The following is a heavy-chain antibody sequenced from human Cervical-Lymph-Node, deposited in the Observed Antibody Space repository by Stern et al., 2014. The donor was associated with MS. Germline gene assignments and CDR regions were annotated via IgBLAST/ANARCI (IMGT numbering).Heavy chain of an antibody. CDR3: AKDRGSGTYSFDY. D-gene: IGHD3-10*01. CDR2: ISWNSGTS. CDR1: GFTFDDYA. J-gene: IGHJ4*02. V-gene: IGHV3-9*01. Sequence: VQLVESGGGLVQPGRSLRLSCAASGFTFDDYALHWVRQAPGKGLEWVSGISWNSGTSVYADAVKGRFTISRDNAKNSLYLQMSSLRAEDTALYYCAKDRGSGTYSFDYWGQGTLVTVSS.